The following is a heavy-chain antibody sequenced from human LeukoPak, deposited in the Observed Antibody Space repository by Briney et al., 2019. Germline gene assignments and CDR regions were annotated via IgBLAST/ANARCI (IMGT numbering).Heavy chain of an antibody. CDR2: INSDGSST. CDR1: GFTFSSYG. CDR3: AKGGDILTGYSMEPGFDY. J-gene: IGHJ4*02. V-gene: IGHV3-74*01. D-gene: IGHD3-9*01. Sequence: GGSLRLSCAASGFTFSSYGMHWVRQAPGKGLVWVSRINSDGSSTSYADSVKGRFTISRDNAKNTLYLQMNSLRAEDTAVYYCAKGGDILTGYSMEPGFDYWGQGTLVTVSS.